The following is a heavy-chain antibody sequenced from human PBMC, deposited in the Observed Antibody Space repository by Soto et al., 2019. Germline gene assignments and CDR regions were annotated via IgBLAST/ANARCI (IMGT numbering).Heavy chain of an antibody. J-gene: IGHJ4*02. V-gene: IGHV3-23*01. Sequence: GGSLRLSCAASGFTFSSYAMSWVRQAPGKGLEWVSAISGSGGSTYYADSVKGRFTISRDNSKNTLYLQMNSLRAEDTAVYYCAKADYYGSGSYSPLIDYWGQGTLVTVSS. CDR2: ISGSGGST. D-gene: IGHD3-10*01. CDR3: AKADYYGSGSYSPLIDY. CDR1: GFTFSSYA.